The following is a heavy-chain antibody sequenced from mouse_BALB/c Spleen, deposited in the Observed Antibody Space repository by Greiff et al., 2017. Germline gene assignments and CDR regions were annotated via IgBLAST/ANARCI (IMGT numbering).Heavy chain of an antibody. V-gene: IGHV2-9*02. CDR2: IWAGGST. Sequence: VKLMESGPGLVAPSQSLSITCTVSGFSLTSYGVHWVRQPPGKGLEWLGVIWAGGSTNYNSALMSRLSISKDNSKSQVFLKMNSLQTDDTAMYYCARRSDYDYGGAMDYWGQGTSVTVSS. CDR1: GFSLTSYG. CDR3: ARRSDYDYGGAMDY. D-gene: IGHD2-4*01. J-gene: IGHJ4*01.